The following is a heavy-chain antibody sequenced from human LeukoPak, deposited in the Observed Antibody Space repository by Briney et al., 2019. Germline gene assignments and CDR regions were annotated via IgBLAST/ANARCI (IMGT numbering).Heavy chain of an antibody. Sequence: GGSLRLSCAASGFTFSNYGMSWVRQAPGKGLEWVSALSGSGGSAYYADAVKGRFTISRDNSKTTLYLQMNSLRAEDTAVYYCAKSSGYYALYYFDYWGQGTLVTVSS. CDR1: GFTFSNYG. J-gene: IGHJ4*02. CDR2: LSGSGGSA. CDR3: AKSSGYYALYYFDY. D-gene: IGHD3-22*01. V-gene: IGHV3-23*01.